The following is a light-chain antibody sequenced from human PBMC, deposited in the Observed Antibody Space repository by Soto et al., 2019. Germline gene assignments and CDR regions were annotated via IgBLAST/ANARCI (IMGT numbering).Light chain of an antibody. CDR2: KAS. V-gene: IGKV1-5*03. Sequence: DIQMTQSPSTLSASVGDRVTITCRANQSISSWLAWYQQKPGKAPKSLIYKASSLESGVPSRFSGGGSGTEFTLTISSLQPDDFATYYCQQYNSYPITFGQGTRLEIK. CDR1: QSISSW. CDR3: QQYNSYPIT. J-gene: IGKJ5*01.